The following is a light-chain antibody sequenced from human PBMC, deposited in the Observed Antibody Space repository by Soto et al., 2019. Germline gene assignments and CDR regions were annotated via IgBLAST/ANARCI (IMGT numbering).Light chain of an antibody. J-gene: IGKJ1*01. CDR1: PSINIY. V-gene: IGKV1-39*01. Sequence: DIQLTQSPSSLSASVGDSVTITCRASPSINIYLHWYLQKPGKVPQLLIYAASTLQRGVPSRFRGSGSGTDLSLIIRSLRPEDFATYYCQQSYSAPWAFGQGTKVEI. CDR2: AAS. CDR3: QQSYSAPWA.